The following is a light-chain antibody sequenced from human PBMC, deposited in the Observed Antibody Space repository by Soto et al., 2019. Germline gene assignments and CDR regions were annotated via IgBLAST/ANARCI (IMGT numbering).Light chain of an antibody. CDR2: GNT. CDR3: QSYDSRLSGWV. V-gene: IGLV1-40*01. Sequence: QSVLTQPPSVSGAPGQRVTISCTGSSSNIGPGYDVHWYQHLPGTAPKLLIYGNTNRPSGVPDRFSGSKSGTSAFLAITGLQAEDEADYYCQSYDSRLSGWVFGGGTKLTVL. CDR1: SSNIGPGYD. J-gene: IGLJ3*02.